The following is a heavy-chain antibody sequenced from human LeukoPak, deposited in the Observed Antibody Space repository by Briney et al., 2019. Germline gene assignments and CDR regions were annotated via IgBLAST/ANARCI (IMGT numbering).Heavy chain of an antibody. Sequence: GGSLRLSCAASGFTFSSYAMSWVRQAPGKGLEWVSAISGSGGSTYYADSVKGRFTISRDNSKNTLYLQMNRLRAEDTAVYYCAKDQSWGWYYFDYWGQGTLVTVSS. CDR2: ISGSGGST. CDR3: AKDQSWGWYYFDY. CDR1: GFTFSSYA. J-gene: IGHJ4*02. D-gene: IGHD6-19*01. V-gene: IGHV3-23*01.